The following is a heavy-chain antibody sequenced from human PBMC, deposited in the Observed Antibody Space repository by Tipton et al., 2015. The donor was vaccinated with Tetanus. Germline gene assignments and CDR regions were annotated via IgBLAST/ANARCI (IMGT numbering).Heavy chain of an antibody. V-gene: IGHV4-59*01. J-gene: IGHJ6*02. D-gene: IGHD3-10*01. CDR3: ARDRGVRGGYYYYHGMDV. Sequence: TLSLTCTVSGGSISGYYWTWIRQPPGKGLEWLAYISNSGNSNSNYPLKSRITVSQDTSKNQFSLRLTSVTAADTAVYYRARDRGVRGGYYYYHGMDVWGQGTTVTVSS. CDR2: ISNSGNS. CDR1: GGSISGYY.